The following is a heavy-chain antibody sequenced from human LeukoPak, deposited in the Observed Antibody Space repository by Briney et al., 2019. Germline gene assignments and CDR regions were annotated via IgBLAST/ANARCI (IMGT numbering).Heavy chain of an antibody. CDR3: ARVQAVGVPVAIDAYYDYGMHV. D-gene: IGHD2-15*01. CDR2: VIPMVGIT. Sequence: ASVKVSCKASGGTFSKNSIIWVRQAPGQGLEWMGRVIPMVGITHYAQKFQGRVTITADTSTTTAYMELSSLRSDDTAVYFCARVQAVGVPVAIDAYYDYGMHVWGQGTTVTVSS. V-gene: IGHV1-69*04. J-gene: IGHJ6*02. CDR1: GGTFSKNS.